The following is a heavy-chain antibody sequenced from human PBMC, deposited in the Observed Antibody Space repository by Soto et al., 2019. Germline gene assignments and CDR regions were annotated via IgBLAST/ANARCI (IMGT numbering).Heavy chain of an antibody. D-gene: IGHD3-10*01. Sequence: QVQLVQSGAEVKRPGSSVKVSCKASGDTFSFYSINWVRQAPGLGLEWMGRVNPILSLSNYAQRVQGRVTMTADKSTSTAYMVISSLRSEDTAIYYCATSYGSGYRAFDYWGQGAQVIVSS. CDR2: VNPILSLS. V-gene: IGHV1-69*02. CDR1: GDTFSFYS. CDR3: ATSYGSGYRAFDY. J-gene: IGHJ4*02.